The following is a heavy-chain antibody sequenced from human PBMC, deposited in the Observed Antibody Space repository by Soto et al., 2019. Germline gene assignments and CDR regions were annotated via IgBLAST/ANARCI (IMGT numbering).Heavy chain of an antibody. CDR2: VNPNNGDT. J-gene: IGHJ4*02. V-gene: IGHV1-8*01. CDR3: AKVARKGSAREFDY. Sequence: QVQLVQSGAELKKPGASVKVSCKASGYTFSNYDMNWVRQATGQGPEWIGWVNPNNGDTGYAQKFQGRVTLTTDISTPTAYMELTSQRSEDTAIYYCAKVARKGSAREFDYCGQGTLITVSS. D-gene: IGHD3-10*01. CDR1: GYTFSNYD.